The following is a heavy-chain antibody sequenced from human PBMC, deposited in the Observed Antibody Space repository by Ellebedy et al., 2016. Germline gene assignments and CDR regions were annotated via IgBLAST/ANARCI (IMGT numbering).Heavy chain of an antibody. CDR1: GFTFTDHY. J-gene: IGHJ4*02. V-gene: IGHV3-72*01. CDR3: ARAYCSVTNCLVKGNFDY. D-gene: IGHD2-2*01. CDR2: TRNRANGYTT. Sequence: GESLKISCAASGFTFTDHYMDWVRQAPGKGLEWVGRTRNRANGYTTEYAASVKGRFIISRDDSKNSIYLQMNSLKTEDTAVYYCARAYCSVTNCLVKGNFDYWGQGTLVTVSS.